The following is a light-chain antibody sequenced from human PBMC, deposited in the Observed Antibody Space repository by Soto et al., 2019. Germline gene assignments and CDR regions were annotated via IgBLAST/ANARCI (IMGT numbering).Light chain of an antibody. CDR3: QQYNDWPLT. Sequence: EIVMTQSPATLSVSSGERATLSCRASQSVSSNLAWHQQKPGQAPRLLIYGASTRATGIPARFSGSGSGTEFTLTISSLQSEDFAVYYCQQYNDWPLTFGGGTKVDIK. J-gene: IGKJ4*01. V-gene: IGKV3-15*01. CDR2: GAS. CDR1: QSVSSN.